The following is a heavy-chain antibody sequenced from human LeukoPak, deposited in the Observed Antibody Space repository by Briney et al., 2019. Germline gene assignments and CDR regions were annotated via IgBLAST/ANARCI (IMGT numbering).Heavy chain of an antibody. J-gene: IGHJ4*02. D-gene: IGHD3-22*01. CDR3: GKDLWGGTEEYYYDSSGYYPGTFDY. CDR2: ISGSGGST. Sequence: RGSLRLSCAASGFTFSSYAMSWVRQAPGKGLEWVSAISGSGGSTYYADFVKGRITISRDNSKNTLYLQMDSLRVEDTAVYYCGKDLWGGTEEYYYDSSGYYPGTFDYWGQGTLVTVSS. CDR1: GFTFSSYA. V-gene: IGHV3-23*01.